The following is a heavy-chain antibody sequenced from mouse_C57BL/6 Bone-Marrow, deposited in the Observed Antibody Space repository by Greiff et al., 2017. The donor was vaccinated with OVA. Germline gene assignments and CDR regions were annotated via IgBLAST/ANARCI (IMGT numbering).Heavy chain of an antibody. D-gene: IGHD1-3*01. CDR3: ARESELDYFDV. J-gene: IGHJ1*03. CDR2: IYPRSGNT. Sequence: VKLQESGAELARPGASVKLSCKASGYTFTSYGISWVKQRTGQGLEWIGEIYPRSGNTYYNEKFKGKATLTADKSSSTAYMELRSLTSEDSAVYFCARESELDYFDVWGTGTTVTVSS. V-gene: IGHV1-81*01. CDR1: GYTFTSYG.